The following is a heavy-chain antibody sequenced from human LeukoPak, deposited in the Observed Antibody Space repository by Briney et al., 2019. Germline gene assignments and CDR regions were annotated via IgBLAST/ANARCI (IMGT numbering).Heavy chain of an antibody. V-gene: IGHV4-61*08. CDR2: IYYSGST. J-gene: IGHJ6*03. Sequence: SETLSLTCTVSGASISDTGYFCGWIRQPPGKGLEWIGYIYYSGSTNYNPSLKSRVTISVDTSKNQFSLKLSSVTAADTAVYYCARGSPYYYYYMDVRGKGTTVTVSS. CDR3: ARGSPYYYYYMDV. CDR1: GASISDTGYF.